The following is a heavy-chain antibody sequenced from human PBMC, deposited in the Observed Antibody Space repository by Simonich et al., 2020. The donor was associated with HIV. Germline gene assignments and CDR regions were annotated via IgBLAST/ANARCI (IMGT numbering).Heavy chain of an antibody. V-gene: IGHV4-34*01. CDR3: ARGIPRNYYYFYYMDV. J-gene: IGHJ6*03. CDR1: GAPFSGYY. CDR2: INHSEST. D-gene: IGHD1-1*01. Sequence: QMQLQQWGAGLLKPSETLSLTCAVYGAPFSGYYWSWIRQPPGKGLEWIGEINHSESTNYHPSLKSRVTISVDTSKNQFSLKLSSVTAADTAVYSCARGIPRNYYYFYYMDVWGKGTTVTVSS.